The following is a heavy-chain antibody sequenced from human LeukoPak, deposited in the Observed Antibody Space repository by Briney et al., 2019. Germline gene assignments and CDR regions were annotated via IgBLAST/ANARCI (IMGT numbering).Heavy chain of an antibody. J-gene: IGHJ4*02. Sequence: SETLSLTCTVSGGSISSYYWSWIRQPPGKGLEWIGYIYYSGSTNYNPSLKSRVTISVDTSKNQFSLQLNSVTPEDTAVYYCAREWSGYDSVYFDYWGQGTLVTVSS. CDR1: GGSISSYY. CDR3: AREWSGYDSVYFDY. V-gene: IGHV4-59*12. CDR2: IYYSGST. D-gene: IGHD5-12*01.